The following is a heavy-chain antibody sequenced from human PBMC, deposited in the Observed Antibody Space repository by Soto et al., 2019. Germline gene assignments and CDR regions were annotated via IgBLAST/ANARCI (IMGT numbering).Heavy chain of an antibody. J-gene: IGHJ6*02. D-gene: IGHD5-12*01. CDR3: ARDGHSIVATIDYYYSGMDV. V-gene: IGHV3-30-3*01. CDR1: GFTFSSYA. CDR2: ISYDGSTK. Sequence: GGSLRLSCAASGFTFSSYAMHCVRQAPGKGLEWVAVISYDGSTKYYADSVKGRFTISGDNSKNTLYLQMSSLRAEDTAVYYCARDGHSIVATIDYYYSGMDVWGQWTTVTVSS.